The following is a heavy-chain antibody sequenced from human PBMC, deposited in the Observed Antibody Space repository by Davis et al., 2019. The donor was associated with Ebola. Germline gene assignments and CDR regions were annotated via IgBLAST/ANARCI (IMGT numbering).Heavy chain of an antibody. Sequence: PSETLSLTCAVYGGSFSGYYWSWIRQPPGKGLEWIGEIYHSGSTNYNPSLKSRVTISVDKSKNQFSLKLSSVTAADTAVYYCVRFTIFGMDVWGKGTTVTVSS. V-gene: IGHV4-34*01. D-gene: IGHD3-3*01. CDR1: GGSFSGYY. CDR3: VRFTIFGMDV. J-gene: IGHJ6*03. CDR2: IYHSGST.